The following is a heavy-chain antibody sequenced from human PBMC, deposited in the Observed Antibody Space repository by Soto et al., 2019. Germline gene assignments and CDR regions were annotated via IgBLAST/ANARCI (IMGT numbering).Heavy chain of an antibody. CDR3: SRDHLGGNWFDL. D-gene: IGHD3-10*01. Sequence: SETLSLTCAVSGGSISSGGYSWNWIRQPPGKGLEWIGYIYHSGYTYYTPSLKSRVTISVDKSKNQFSLNLSSVTAADTAVYYWSRDHLGGNWFDLWGPGTLVTVSS. CDR2: IYHSGYT. CDR1: GGSISSGGYS. J-gene: IGHJ5*02. V-gene: IGHV4-30-2*01.